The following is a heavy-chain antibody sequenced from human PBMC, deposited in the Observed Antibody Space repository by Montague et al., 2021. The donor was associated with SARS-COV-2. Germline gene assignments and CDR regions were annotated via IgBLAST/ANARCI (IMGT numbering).Heavy chain of an antibody. J-gene: IGHJ4*02. Sequence: PPLVKPTQTLTLTCTFSGFSLSTSGMCVSWIRQPPGKALEWLAXXXWXXXKHXSTSLKTRLTISKDTSKNQVVLTMTNMDPVDTATYYCARSSWVRGVSLDYWGQGTLVTVSS. CDR1: GFSLSTSGMC. D-gene: IGHD3-10*01. CDR3: ARSSWVRGVSLDY. CDR2: XXWXXXK. V-gene: IGHV2-70*01.